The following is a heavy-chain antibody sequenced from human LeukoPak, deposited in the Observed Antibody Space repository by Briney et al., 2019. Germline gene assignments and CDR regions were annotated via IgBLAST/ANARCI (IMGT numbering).Heavy chain of an antibody. Sequence: SETLSLTCTVSGGFISNYYWSWIRQPPGKGLEWIGYIYYSGSTNYNPSLKSRVTISVDTSKNQFSLKLSSVTAADTAVYYCAGHTMVRGVTSEYWGQGTLVTVSS. V-gene: IGHV4-59*01. CDR3: AGHTMVRGVTSEY. D-gene: IGHD3-10*01. CDR2: IYYSGST. J-gene: IGHJ4*02. CDR1: GGFISNYY.